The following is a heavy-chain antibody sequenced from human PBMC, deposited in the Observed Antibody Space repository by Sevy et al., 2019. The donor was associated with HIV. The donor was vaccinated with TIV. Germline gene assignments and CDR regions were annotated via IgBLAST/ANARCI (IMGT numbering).Heavy chain of an antibody. CDR1: GYTFTSYD. J-gene: IGHJ5*02. CDR2: MNPNSGNT. V-gene: IGHV1-8*01. Sequence: ASVKVSCKASGYTFTSYDINWVRQATGQGLEWMGWMNPNSGNTGYSQKFQGRVTMTRNTSISTAYMELSSLRSEDTAVYYCARGRRRSAAGTPPLSTWGQGTLVTVSS. CDR3: ARGRRRSAAGTPPLST. D-gene: IGHD6-13*01.